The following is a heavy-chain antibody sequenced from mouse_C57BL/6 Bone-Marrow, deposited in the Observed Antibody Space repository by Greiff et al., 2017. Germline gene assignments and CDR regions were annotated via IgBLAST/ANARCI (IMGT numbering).Heavy chain of an antibody. CDR2: IYPGSGST. J-gene: IGHJ2*01. V-gene: IGHV1-55*01. CDR3: ARYKAYGKYEDY. CDR1: GYSFTSYW. D-gene: IGHD2-1*01. Sequence: QVQLQQSGAELVKPGASVTMSCKASGYSFTSYWITWVKQRPGQGLEWIGDIYPGSGSTNYNEKFKSKATLTVDTSSSTAYMQLSSLTSEDSAVYYCARYKAYGKYEDYWGKGTTRTVSS.